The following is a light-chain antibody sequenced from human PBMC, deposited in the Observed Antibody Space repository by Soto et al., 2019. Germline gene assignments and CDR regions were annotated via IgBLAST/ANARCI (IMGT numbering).Light chain of an antibody. CDR1: QTISIF. J-gene: IGKJ5*01. V-gene: IGKV1-39*01. CDR3: QQSYSTPIT. CDR2: AAS. Sequence: DIQMTQSPSSLSASVGDRVTITCRASQTISIFLNWYQQKPGNAPKVLIYAASNLQTGVPSRFSGSGSGTDFTLTINSLQPEDFATYSCQQSYSTPITFGQGTRLAIK.